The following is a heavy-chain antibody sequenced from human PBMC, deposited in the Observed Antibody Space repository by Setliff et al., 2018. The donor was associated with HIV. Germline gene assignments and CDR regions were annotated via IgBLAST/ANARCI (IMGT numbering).Heavy chain of an antibody. J-gene: IGHJ2*01. D-gene: IGHD2-15*01. CDR2: IYNSGGT. Sequence: SETLSLTCTVSGDSINSGSYYWSWIRQHPGKGLEWIGYIYNSGGTYYNPSLKSRITMSIDTSKNQFSLKLSSVTAADTAVYYCARGRGYCSGGSCYSQWYFDLWGRGTLVTVSS. CDR3: ARGRGYCSGGSCYSQWYFDL. V-gene: IGHV4-31*03. CDR1: GDSINSGSYY.